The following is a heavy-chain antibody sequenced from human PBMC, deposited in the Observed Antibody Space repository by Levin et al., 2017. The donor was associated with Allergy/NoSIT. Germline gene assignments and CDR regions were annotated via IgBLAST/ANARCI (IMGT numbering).Heavy chain of an antibody. CDR2: INAGNGDT. CDR3: AREGISGTLSLDY. CDR1: GYTFTTYA. V-gene: IGHV1-3*01. J-gene: IGHJ4*02. Sequence: GESLKISCKASGYTFTTYAMHWVRQAPGQGLQWMGLINAGNGDTRYSQKLQGRVTLTSATSASTAYLELNSLRSEDTAVYYCAREGISGTLSLDYWGRGTLVTVSS. D-gene: IGHD1-7*01.